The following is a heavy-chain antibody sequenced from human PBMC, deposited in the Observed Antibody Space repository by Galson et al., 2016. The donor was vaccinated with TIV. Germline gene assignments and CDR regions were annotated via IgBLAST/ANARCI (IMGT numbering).Heavy chain of an antibody. Sequence: SLRLSCAASGFTFSDYSMSWIRQAPGKGREWLSYISCTGITTYYADSVKGRFTISRDNAKNSLFLHMNSMRAEDTAVYYCARDKYDSTTSYSYSGSDYWGQGTLVSVSS. D-gene: IGHD2/OR15-2a*01. CDR2: ISCTGITT. J-gene: IGHJ4*02. CDR3: ARDKYDSTTSYSYSGSDY. V-gene: IGHV3-11*01. CDR1: GFTFSDYS.